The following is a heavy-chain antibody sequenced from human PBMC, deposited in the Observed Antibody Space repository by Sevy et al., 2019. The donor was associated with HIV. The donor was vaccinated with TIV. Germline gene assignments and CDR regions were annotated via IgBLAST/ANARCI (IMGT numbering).Heavy chain of an antibody. Sequence: GGSLRLSCEVSGFTLSTHVMHWVRQAPGKGLEWVAGISYDESTQYYGDSVKGRFTISRDNSKNTLYLQMNSLRPEDTAVYYCAKDPRPYGDNVEGFDYWGQGTLVTVSS. CDR3: AKDPRPYGDNVEGFDY. D-gene: IGHD4-17*01. CDR1: GFTLSTHV. CDR2: ISYDESTQ. V-gene: IGHV3-30*18. J-gene: IGHJ4*02.